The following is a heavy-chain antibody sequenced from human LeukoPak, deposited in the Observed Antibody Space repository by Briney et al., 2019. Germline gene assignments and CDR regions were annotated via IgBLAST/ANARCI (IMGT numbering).Heavy chain of an antibody. CDR3: ARGGAMTTVTTY. J-gene: IGHJ4*02. CDR2: IKQDGSEK. V-gene: IGHV3-7*05. Sequence: QPGGSLRLSCAASGFIFTSYWMTWVRPAPGKGLEWVANIKQDGSEKYYVDSVKGRFTISRDNAKNSLYLQMTSLRVEDTAVYYCARGGAMTTVTTYWGQGTLVTVSS. D-gene: IGHD4-17*01. CDR1: GFIFTSYW.